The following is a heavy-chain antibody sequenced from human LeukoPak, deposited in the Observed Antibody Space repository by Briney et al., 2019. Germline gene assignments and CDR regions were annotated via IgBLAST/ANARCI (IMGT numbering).Heavy chain of an antibody. CDR2: ISSSGGST. CDR3: AKQLGYCSDGSCYFPY. CDR1: GFTFTSYA. Sequence: GGSLRLSCAASGFTFTSYAMSWVRQAPGKGLGWVSAISSSGGSTYYADSVKGRFTISRDNSKSTLCLQMNSLRAEDTAVYYCAKQLGYCSDGSCYFPYWGQGTLVTVSS. J-gene: IGHJ4*02. D-gene: IGHD2-15*01. V-gene: IGHV3-23*01.